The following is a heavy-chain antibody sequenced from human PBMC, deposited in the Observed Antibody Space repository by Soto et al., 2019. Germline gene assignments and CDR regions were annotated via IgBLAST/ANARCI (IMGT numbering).Heavy chain of an antibody. CDR1: GGSISSSSYY. Sequence: SETLSLTCTVSGGSISSSSYYWGWIRQPPGKGLEWIGSIYYSGSTYYNPSLKSRVTISVDTSKNQFSLKLSSVTAADTAVYYCARGGARDIVVVVAAPGKYNWFDPWGQGTLVTVSS. CDR3: ARGGARDIVVVVAAPGKYNWFDP. J-gene: IGHJ5*02. D-gene: IGHD2-15*01. CDR2: IYYSGST. V-gene: IGHV4-39*07.